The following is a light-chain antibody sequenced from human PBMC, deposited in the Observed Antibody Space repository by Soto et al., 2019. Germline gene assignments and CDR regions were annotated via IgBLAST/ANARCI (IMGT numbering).Light chain of an antibody. CDR1: QRISSW. V-gene: IGKV1-5*01. CDR2: DAS. Sequence: DIQMTQSPSTLSASVGDRVTITCRASQRISSWLAWYQQRPGKAPKLLIYDASSLQSGVPSRFSGSGSGTEFTLTISSLQPEDFATYSCQQLDSYPIGTFGGGTKVDIK. J-gene: IGKJ4*01. CDR3: QQLDSYPIGT.